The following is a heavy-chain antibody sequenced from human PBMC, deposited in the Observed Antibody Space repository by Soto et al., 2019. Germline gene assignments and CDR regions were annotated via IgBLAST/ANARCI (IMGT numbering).Heavy chain of an antibody. V-gene: IGHV4-34*01. Sequence: SETLSLTCAVYGGSFSGYYRSWIRQPPGKGLEWIGEINHSRSTNYNPSLKSRVTISVDTSKNQFSLKLSSVTAADTAVYYCARPQGIFGVVGAFDIWGQGTMVTVSS. CDR1: GGSFSGYY. CDR2: INHSRST. J-gene: IGHJ3*02. D-gene: IGHD3-3*01. CDR3: ARPQGIFGVVGAFDI.